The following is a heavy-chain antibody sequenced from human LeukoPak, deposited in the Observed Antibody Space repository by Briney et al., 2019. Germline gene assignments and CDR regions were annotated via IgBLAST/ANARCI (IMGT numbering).Heavy chain of an antibody. CDR2: ISGSGGST. D-gene: IGHD3-22*01. V-gene: IGHV3-23*01. Sequence: GGSLRLSCAASGFTFSSYAMSWVRQAPGKGLEWVSAISGSGGSTYYADSVKGRFTISRYNSKNTLYLQMNSLRAEDTAVYYCAKDKGYYYDSSGHDAFDIWGQGTMVTVSS. CDR1: GFTFSSYA. CDR3: AKDKGYYYDSSGHDAFDI. J-gene: IGHJ3*02.